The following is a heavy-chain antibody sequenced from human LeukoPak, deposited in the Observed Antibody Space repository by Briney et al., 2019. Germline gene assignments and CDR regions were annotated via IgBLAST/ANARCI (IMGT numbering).Heavy chain of an antibody. V-gene: IGHV4-61*02. Sequence: SETLSLTCTVSGGSISSGSYYWSWIRQPAGKGLEWIGRIYTSGSTNYNPSLKSRVTISVDTSKNQFSLKLSSVTAADTAVYYCARESRRSYCNEYWGQGTLVTVSS. CDR1: GGSISSGSYY. J-gene: IGHJ4*02. D-gene: IGHD2-2*01. CDR3: ARESRRSYCNEY. CDR2: IYTSGST.